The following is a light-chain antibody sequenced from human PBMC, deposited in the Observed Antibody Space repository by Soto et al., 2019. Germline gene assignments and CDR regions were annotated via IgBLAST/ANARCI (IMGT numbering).Light chain of an antibody. V-gene: IGKV3-15*01. CDR3: QQYNSWPPLT. CDR2: GAS. J-gene: IGKJ4*01. Sequence: EIVMTQSPATLSVSTGERATLSCRASQIISNDLAWYQQKPGQAPRLLIYGASTRATGIPGRFSGSGSGTEFTLTISSLQSEDFAVYYCQQYNSWPPLTFGGGTKVDIK. CDR1: QIISND.